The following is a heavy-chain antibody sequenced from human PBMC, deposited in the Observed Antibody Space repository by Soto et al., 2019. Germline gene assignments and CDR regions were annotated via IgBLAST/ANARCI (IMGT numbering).Heavy chain of an antibody. D-gene: IGHD3-9*01. CDR3: ARVYDILTGEIDY. Sequence: XETLSLTCTVSGDSISSYYWSWIRQPPGKGLDWIGYIYYSGSTNYNSSLKSRVTISVDTSKNQFSLKLSSVTAADTAVYYCARVYDILTGEIDYWGQGNLVTVSS. CDR1: GDSISSYY. J-gene: IGHJ4*02. V-gene: IGHV4-59*01. CDR2: IYYSGST.